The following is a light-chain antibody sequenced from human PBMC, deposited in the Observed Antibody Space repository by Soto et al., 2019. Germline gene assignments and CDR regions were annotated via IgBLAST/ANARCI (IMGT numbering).Light chain of an antibody. CDR2: AAS. J-gene: IGKJ4*01. CDR1: QGISNH. Sequence: IQLTQSPSSLSASLGDRVTITCRASQGISNHLGWYQQKPGKAPELLIYAASTLQTGVPSRFSGGGSGTDFTLTITSLQPEDSATYYCQQVNVYPSTFGGGTKVDIK. V-gene: IGKV1-9*01. CDR3: QQVNVYPST.